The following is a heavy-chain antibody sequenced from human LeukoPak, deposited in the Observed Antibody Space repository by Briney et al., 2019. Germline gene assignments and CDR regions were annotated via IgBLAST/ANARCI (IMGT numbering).Heavy chain of an antibody. Sequence: SETLSLTCSVSGGSINNYYWGWIRRPPGRGLEYIGHIYYTGKTDYSPSFKSRVTMSVDTSKNQLPLKLHFLTAADTAVYYCARWDCSSGTCYYLDYWGQGTLVIVSS. D-gene: IGHD2-15*01. J-gene: IGHJ4*02. CDR2: IYYTGKT. CDR1: GGSINNYY. CDR3: ARWDCSSGTCYYLDY. V-gene: IGHV4-59*01.